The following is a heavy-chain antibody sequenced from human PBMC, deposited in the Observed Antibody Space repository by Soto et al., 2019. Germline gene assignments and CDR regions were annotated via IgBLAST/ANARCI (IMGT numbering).Heavy chain of an antibody. D-gene: IGHD2-15*01. J-gene: IGHJ4*02. CDR3: ARGIHNSRYCSGGSCYSGLDY. CDR2: IWYDGSNK. CDR1: GFTFSSYG. Sequence: PGGSLRLSCAASGFTFSSYGMHWVRQAPGKGLEWVAVIWYDGSNKYYADSVKGRFTISRDNSKNTLYLQMNSLRAEDTAVYYCARGIHNSRYCSGGSCYSGLDYWGQGTLVTVS. V-gene: IGHV3-33*01.